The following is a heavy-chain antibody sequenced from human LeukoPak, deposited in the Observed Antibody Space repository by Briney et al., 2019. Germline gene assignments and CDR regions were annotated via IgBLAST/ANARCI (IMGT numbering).Heavy chain of an antibody. CDR1: GFTFSSYA. V-gene: IGHV3-30-3*01. D-gene: IGHD6-13*01. Sequence: GGSLRLSCAASGFTFSSYAMHWVRQAPGKGLEWVAVISYDGSNKYYADPVKGRFTISRDNSKNTLYLQVNSLRTEDTAVYYCARDRRSSSWFPNYYYYGMDVWGQGTTVTVSS. CDR3: ARDRRSSSWFPNYYYYGMDV. CDR2: ISYDGSNK. J-gene: IGHJ6*02.